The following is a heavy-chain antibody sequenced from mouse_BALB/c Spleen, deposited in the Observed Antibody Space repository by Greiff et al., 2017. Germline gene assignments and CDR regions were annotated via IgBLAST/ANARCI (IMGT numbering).Heavy chain of an antibody. V-gene: IGHV14-3*02. J-gene: IGHJ4*01. CDR2: IDPANGNT. CDR1: GFNIKDSY. CDR3: ARYDYDGVDAMGY. D-gene: IGHD2-4*01. Sequence: VQLQQSGAELVKPGASVKLSCTASGFNIKDSYMHWVKQRPEQGLEWIGRIDPANGNTKYDPKFQGKATITADTSSNTAYLQLSSLTSEDTAVYYCARYDYDGVDAMGYWGQGTSVTVSS.